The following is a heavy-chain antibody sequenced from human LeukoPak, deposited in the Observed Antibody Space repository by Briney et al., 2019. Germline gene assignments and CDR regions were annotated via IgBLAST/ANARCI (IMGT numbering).Heavy chain of an antibody. CDR3: AKGVVVVPAKYYFDY. D-gene: IGHD2-15*01. CDR2: ISGSGGST. V-gene: IGHV3-23*01. Sequence: GGSLRLSCVASGFTFSSYAMSWVRQAPGKGLEWVSAISGSGGSTYYADSVKGRFTISRDNYKNTLYLQMNSLRAEDTAVYYCAKGVVVVPAKYYFDYWGQGTLVTVSS. J-gene: IGHJ4*02. CDR1: GFTFSSYA.